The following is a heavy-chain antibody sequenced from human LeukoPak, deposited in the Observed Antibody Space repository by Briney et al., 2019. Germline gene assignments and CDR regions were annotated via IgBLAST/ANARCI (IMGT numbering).Heavy chain of an antibody. D-gene: IGHD4-17*01. Sequence: PGGSLRLSCAASGFTFSSYAMHWVRQAPGKGLEWVAIISYDGGNKYYADSVKGRFTISRDNAKNTLYLQMNSLRAEDTAVYYCARGRYYLDSWGQGTLVTVSS. J-gene: IGHJ4*02. CDR2: ISYDGGNK. CDR3: ARGRYYLDS. V-gene: IGHV3-30-3*01. CDR1: GFTFSSYA.